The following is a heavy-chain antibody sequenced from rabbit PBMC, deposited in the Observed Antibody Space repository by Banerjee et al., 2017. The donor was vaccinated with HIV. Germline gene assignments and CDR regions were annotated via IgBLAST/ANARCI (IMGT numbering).Heavy chain of an antibody. CDR1: GFSFSSSYY. CDR3: ARITTRGYNYRL. CDR2: IYTGSGIT. Sequence: QQLEEAGGGLVKPGASLTLTCTASGFSFSSSYYMCWVRQAPGKGLEWIACIYTGSGITYYASWARGRFTISKTLSTTVTLQMTSLTAADTATYFCARITTRGYNYRLWGPGTLVTVS. D-gene: IGHD1-1*01. V-gene: IGHV1S40*01. J-gene: IGHJ6*01.